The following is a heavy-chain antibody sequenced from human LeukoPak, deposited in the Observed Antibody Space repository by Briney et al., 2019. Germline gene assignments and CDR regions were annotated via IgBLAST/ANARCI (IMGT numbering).Heavy chain of an antibody. CDR2: IYYSGST. V-gene: IGHV4-31*03. Sequence: SETLSLTCTVSGGSISSGGYYWSWIRQHPGKGLEWIGYIYYSGSTYYNPSLKSRVTISVDTSKNQFSLKLSSVTAADTAVYYCARGEWAMTTVTTRGVDNWFDPWGQGTLVTVSS. J-gene: IGHJ5*02. D-gene: IGHD4-17*01. CDR3: ARGEWAMTTVTTRGVDNWFDP. CDR1: GGSISSGGYY.